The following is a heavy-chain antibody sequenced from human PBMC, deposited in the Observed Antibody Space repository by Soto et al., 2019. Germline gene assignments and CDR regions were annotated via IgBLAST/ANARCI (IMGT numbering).Heavy chain of an antibody. D-gene: IGHD3-3*01. V-gene: IGHV1-18*01. CDR3: ARVREWLWPIPDPAGRQTFDY. Sequence: GASVKVSCKASGYTFTSYGISWVRQAPGQGLEWMGWISAYNGNTNYAQKLQGRVTMTTDTSTSTAYMELRSLRSDDTAVYYCARVREWLWPIPDPAGRQTFDYWGQGTLVTVSS. J-gene: IGHJ4*02. CDR1: GYTFTSYG. CDR2: ISAYNGNT.